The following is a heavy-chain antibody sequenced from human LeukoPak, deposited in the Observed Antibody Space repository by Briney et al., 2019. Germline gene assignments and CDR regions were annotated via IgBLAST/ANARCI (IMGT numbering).Heavy chain of an antibody. CDR2: IYYSGST. J-gene: IGHJ3*02. CDR3: ARHLHYGDPDAFDI. Sequence: SETLSLTCTVSGGSISSYYWSWIRQPPGKGLEWIGYIYYSGSTNYNPSLKSRVTISVDTSKNQFSLKLSSVTAADTAVYYCARHLHYGDPDAFDIWGQGTMVTVSS. D-gene: IGHD4-17*01. V-gene: IGHV4-59*01. CDR1: GGSISSYY.